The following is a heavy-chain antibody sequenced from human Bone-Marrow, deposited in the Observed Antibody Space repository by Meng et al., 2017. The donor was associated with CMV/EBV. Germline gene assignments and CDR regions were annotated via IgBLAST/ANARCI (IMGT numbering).Heavy chain of an antibody. Sequence: GESLKISCAASGFTFSSYWMTWVRQAPGKGLEWVANIKQDGSNKYYADSVKGRFTISRDNSKNTLYLQMNSLRAEDTAVYYCAKDLEDYYDSSGPPGPFDYWGQGTLVTVSS. CDR3: AKDLEDYYDSSGPPGPFDY. CDR2: IKQDGSNK. CDR1: GFTFSSYW. V-gene: IGHV3-7*01. J-gene: IGHJ4*02. D-gene: IGHD3-22*01.